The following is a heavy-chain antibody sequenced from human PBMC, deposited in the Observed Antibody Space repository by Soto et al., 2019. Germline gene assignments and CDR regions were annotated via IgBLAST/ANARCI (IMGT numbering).Heavy chain of an antibody. Sequence: SVKVSCKASGGTFSSYAISWVRQAPGQGLEWMGGIIPIFGTANYAQKFQGRVTITADESTSTAYMELSSLRSEDTAVYYCARDLFAVAVAGIGWFDPWGQGTLVTVSS. J-gene: IGHJ5*02. CDR1: GGTFSSYA. V-gene: IGHV1-69*13. CDR2: IIPIFGTA. D-gene: IGHD6-19*01. CDR3: ARDLFAVAVAGIGWFDP.